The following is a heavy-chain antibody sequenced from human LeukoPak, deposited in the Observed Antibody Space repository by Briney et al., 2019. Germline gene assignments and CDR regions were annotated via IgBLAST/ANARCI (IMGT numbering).Heavy chain of an antibody. D-gene: IGHD2/OR15-2a*01. V-gene: IGHV3-49*04. J-gene: IGHJ6*02. Sequence: PGGSLRLSCTASGFNIGNHAMSWVRQAPGKGLEWVTFIRSNAYGGTKEYAASAKGRFTISRDDFKSIVYLQMDSLTSGDTGVYYCTRGPIYLWPYSGTDVWGQGTTV. CDR2: IRSNAYGGTK. CDR3: TRGPIYLWPYSGTDV. CDR1: GFNIGNHA.